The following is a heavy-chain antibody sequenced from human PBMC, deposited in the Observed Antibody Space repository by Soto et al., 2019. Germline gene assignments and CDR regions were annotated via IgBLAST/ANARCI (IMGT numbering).Heavy chain of an antibody. CDR1: GYTLTELS. Sequence: GASVKVSCKVSGYTLTELSMHWVRQAPGKGLEWMGGFDPEDGETIYAQKFQGRVTMTEDTSTDTAYMELSSLRSEETAVYYCASWGRLDYYDSSGPWWFDPWGQGTLVTVSS. V-gene: IGHV1-24*01. D-gene: IGHD3-22*01. CDR3: ASWGRLDYYDSSGPWWFDP. CDR2: FDPEDGET. J-gene: IGHJ5*02.